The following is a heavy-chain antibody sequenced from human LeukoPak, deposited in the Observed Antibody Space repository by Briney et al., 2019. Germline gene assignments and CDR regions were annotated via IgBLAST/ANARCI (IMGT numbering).Heavy chain of an antibody. D-gene: IGHD6-6*01. CDR1: GGTFSSYA. CDR2: IIPIFGTA. CDR3: ARSYSSSSAFDI. J-gene: IGHJ3*02. Sequence: GASVKVSCKASGGTFSSYAISWVRQAPGQGLEWMGGIIPIFGTANYAQKFQGRVTITADESTSTAYMELSSLRSEDTAVYYCARSYSSSSAFDIWGQGTMVTVSS. V-gene: IGHV1-69*13.